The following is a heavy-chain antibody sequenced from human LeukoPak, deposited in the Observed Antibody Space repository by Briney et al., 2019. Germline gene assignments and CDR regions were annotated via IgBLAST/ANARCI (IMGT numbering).Heavy chain of an antibody. CDR1: GYTFTSYG. CDR2: ISAYNGNT. J-gene: IGHJ4*02. D-gene: IGHD3-22*01. Sequence: ASVKVSCKASGYTFTSYGISLVRQAPGQGLEWMGWISAYNGNTNYAQSLQGRVTMTTDTSTSTAYMELRSLRSDDTAVYYCARDGPDALYYYDSSGYYYVNYFDYWGQGTLVTVSS. V-gene: IGHV1-18*01. CDR3: ARDGPDALYYYDSSGYYYVNYFDY.